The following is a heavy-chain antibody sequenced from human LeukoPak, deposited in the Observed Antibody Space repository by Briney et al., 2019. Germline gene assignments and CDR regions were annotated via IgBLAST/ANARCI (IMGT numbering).Heavy chain of an antibody. V-gene: IGHV3-30*18. CDR1: GFTFSCYG. CDR3: AKELDYGGNSPFHY. CDR2: ISYDGSNK. J-gene: IGHJ4*02. D-gene: IGHD4-23*01. Sequence: AGESLTLSCSASGFTFSCYGMHWVRQPPGKGLDWVAFISYDGSNKYYVDSVKGRFTISRDNYKNTLYLQMNSLRAEDTAVYYCAKELDYGGNSPFHYWGQGTLVTVS.